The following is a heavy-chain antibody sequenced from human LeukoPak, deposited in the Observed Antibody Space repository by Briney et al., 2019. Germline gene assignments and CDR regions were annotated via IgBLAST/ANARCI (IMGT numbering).Heavy chain of an antibody. J-gene: IGHJ6*02. D-gene: IGHD6-19*01. CDR3: ARDEQWLLFRYYYYGMDV. CDR1: GYTFTSYG. Sequence: ASVKVSCKASGYTFTSYGISWVRQAPGQGLEWMGWISAYNGNTNYAQKLQGRVTMTTDTSTSTAHMELRSLRSDDTAVYYCARDEQWLLFRYYYYGMDVWGQGTTVTVSS. CDR2: ISAYNGNT. V-gene: IGHV1-18*01.